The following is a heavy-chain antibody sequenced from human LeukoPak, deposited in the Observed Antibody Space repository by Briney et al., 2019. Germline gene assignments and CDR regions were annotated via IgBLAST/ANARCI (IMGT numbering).Heavy chain of an antibody. V-gene: IGHV4-61*01. CDR2: IYYSGTT. D-gene: IGHD3-22*01. Sequence: SDTLALTCTVSGRSVNNNNYFGSWIRQPPGKGLEWIGNIYYSGTTTYNPSLRRRGTISVDTSRNQFSLNLNSVTAADTAVYYCARVDHYDDSNGYHGHWGQGTLVTVSS. CDR1: GRSVNNNNYF. J-gene: IGHJ4*02. CDR3: ARVDHYDDSNGYHGH.